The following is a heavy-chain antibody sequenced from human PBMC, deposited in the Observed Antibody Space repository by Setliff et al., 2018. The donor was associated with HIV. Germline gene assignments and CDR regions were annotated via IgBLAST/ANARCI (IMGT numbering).Heavy chain of an antibody. CDR1: GYSFTSYW. D-gene: IGHD2-15*01. V-gene: IGHV5-51*01. CDR2: IYPGDSDT. CDR3: TLSIGGYCKDGNCHIGFDY. Sequence: GESLKISCKGSGYSFTSYWIGWVRQMPGKGLEWMGIIYPGDSDTKYSPSFQGQVTISAARSISTAYLQWSSLQASDTATYYCTLSIGGYCKDGNCHIGFDYWGQGSLVTVSS. J-gene: IGHJ4*02.